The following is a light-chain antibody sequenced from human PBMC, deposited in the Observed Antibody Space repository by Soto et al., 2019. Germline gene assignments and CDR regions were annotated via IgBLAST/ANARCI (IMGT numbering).Light chain of an antibody. CDR3: HQYHNFPRT. Sequence: DIQMTQSPSTLSASVGDRVTITCRASQSVSSWLAWYQQKPGKAPTLLIHTASTLQSGVPSRFSGSGSGTDFTLIISSLQPDDFATYYCHQYHNFPRTFGQGTKVEI. J-gene: IGKJ1*01. CDR1: QSVSSW. V-gene: IGKV1-5*03. CDR2: TAS.